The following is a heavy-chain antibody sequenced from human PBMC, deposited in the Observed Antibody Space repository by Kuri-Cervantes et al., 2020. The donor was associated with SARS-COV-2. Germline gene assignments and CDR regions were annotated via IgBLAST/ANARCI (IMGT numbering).Heavy chain of an antibody. CDR3: ARPTKYYDFWSGYYREGAFDY. J-gene: IGHJ4*02. Sequence: GSLRLSCTVSGGSISSSSYYWGWIRQPPGKGLEWIGSIYYSGSTYYNPSLKSRVTISVDTSKNQFSLKLSSATAADTAVYYCARPTKYYDFWSGYYREGAFDYWGQGTLVTVSS. V-gene: IGHV4-39*01. CDR2: IYYSGST. D-gene: IGHD3-3*01. CDR1: GGSISSSSYY.